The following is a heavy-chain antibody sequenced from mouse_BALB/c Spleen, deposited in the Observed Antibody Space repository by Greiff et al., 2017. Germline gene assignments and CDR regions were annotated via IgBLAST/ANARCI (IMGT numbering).Heavy chain of an antibody. CDR3: ARGPYYYEAMDY. J-gene: IGHJ4*01. CDR2: INSNGGST. D-gene: IGHD1-1*01. V-gene: IGHV5-6-3*01. Sequence: EVKLMESGGGLVQPGGSLKLSCAASGFTFSSYGMSWVRQTPDKRLELVATINSNGGSTYYPDSVKGRFTISRDNAKNTLYLQMSSLKSEDTAMYYCARGPYYYEAMDYWGQGTSVTVSS. CDR1: GFTFSSYG.